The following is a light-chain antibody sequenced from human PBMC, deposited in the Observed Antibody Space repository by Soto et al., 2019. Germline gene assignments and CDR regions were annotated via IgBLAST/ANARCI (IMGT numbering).Light chain of an antibody. Sequence: QSALTQPPSASDSPGQSVSISCTGTSSDVGGYNYVSWYKQHPGKVPKLIIYEVNKRPSGVPDRFSGSKSGNTASLTVTGLQAEDEADYYCTSYAGGNNVFGTGTKLPS. CDR3: TSYAGGNNV. V-gene: IGLV2-8*01. CDR2: EVN. J-gene: IGLJ1*01. CDR1: SSDVGGYNY.